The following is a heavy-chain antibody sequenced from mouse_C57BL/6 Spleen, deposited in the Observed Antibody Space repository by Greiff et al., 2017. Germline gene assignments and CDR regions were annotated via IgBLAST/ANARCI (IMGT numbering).Heavy chain of an antibody. Sequence: VQLQQSGAELVKPGASVKLSCKASGYTFSSYWMYWVKQRPGQGLEWIGHIYPGDSDTNYNEKFKGKATLSADKAYSTSYMQLSSLNSEDSAVYFCARTLDWGSTVDYWGQGTTVTVSS. CDR1: GYTFSSYW. D-gene: IGHD1-1*01. CDR3: ARTLDWGSTVDY. V-gene: IGHV1-80*01. J-gene: IGHJ2*01. CDR2: IYPGDSDT.